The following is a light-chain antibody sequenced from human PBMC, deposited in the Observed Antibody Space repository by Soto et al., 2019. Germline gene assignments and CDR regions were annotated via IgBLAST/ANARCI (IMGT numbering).Light chain of an antibody. V-gene: IGLV6-57*04. J-gene: IGLJ2*01. CDR2: EDN. Sequence: NFMLTQPHSVSESPGKTVTISCTRSSGSIASNYVQWYQQRPGGAPTTVIYEDNQRPSGVPDRFSGSIDSSSNSASLTISGLKTEDEADYYCQSYDSSNVVFGGGTKLTVL. CDR1: SGSIASNY. CDR3: QSYDSSNVV.